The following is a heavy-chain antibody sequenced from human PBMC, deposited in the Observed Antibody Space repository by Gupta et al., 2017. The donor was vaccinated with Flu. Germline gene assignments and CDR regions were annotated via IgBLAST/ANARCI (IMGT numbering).Heavy chain of an antibody. CDR2: ISGSGGST. Sequence: QAPGKGLEWVSAISGSGGSTYYADSVKGRFTISRDNSKNTLYLQMNSLRAEDTAVYYCAKDGGLLVMALFDYWGQGTLVTVSS. J-gene: IGHJ4*02. D-gene: IGHD3-10*01. CDR3: AKDGGLLVMALFDY. V-gene: IGHV3-23*01.